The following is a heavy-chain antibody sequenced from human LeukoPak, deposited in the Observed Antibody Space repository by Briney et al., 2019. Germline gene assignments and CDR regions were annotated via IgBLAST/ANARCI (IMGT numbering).Heavy chain of an antibody. CDR2: ISAASRGI. Sequence: GGSLRLSCAASGFTFSTYSMSWVRQAPGKGLEWISHISAASRGIYYADTVKGRFTISRDNAENSVFLQMNSLRAEDTAVYYCAKDLYFYDSSAYFQDWGQGTLVTVSS. V-gene: IGHV3-48*01. CDR3: AKDLYFYDSSAYFQD. CDR1: GFTFSTYS. D-gene: IGHD3-22*01. J-gene: IGHJ4*02.